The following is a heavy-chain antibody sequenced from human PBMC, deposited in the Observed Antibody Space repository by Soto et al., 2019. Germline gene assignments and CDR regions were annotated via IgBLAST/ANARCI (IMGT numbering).Heavy chain of an antibody. CDR3: ARDRALVGASDY. V-gene: IGHV3-21*01. CDR1: GFTFSSYS. Sequence: GSLRLSCAASGFTFSSYSVNWVRQASGKGLEWVSSISSSSSYIYYADSVKGRFTISRDNAKNSLYLQMNSLRAEDTAVYYCARDRALVGASDYWGQGTLVTVSS. D-gene: IGHD1-26*01. J-gene: IGHJ4*02. CDR2: ISSSSSYI.